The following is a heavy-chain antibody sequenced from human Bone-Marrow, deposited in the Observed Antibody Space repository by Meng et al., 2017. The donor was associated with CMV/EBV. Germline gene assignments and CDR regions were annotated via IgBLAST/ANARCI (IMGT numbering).Heavy chain of an antibody. J-gene: IGHJ4*02. CDR2: IIPIFGTA. V-gene: IGHV1-69*05. CDR3: ARGETIFGHSFDY. Sequence: SVKVSCKASGGTFSSYAISWVRQAPGQGREWMGGIIPIFGTANYAQKFQGRVTITTDESTSTAYMELSSLRPEDTAVYYCARGETIFGHSFDYWGQGNLVTVSS. D-gene: IGHD3-3*01. CDR1: GGTFSSYA.